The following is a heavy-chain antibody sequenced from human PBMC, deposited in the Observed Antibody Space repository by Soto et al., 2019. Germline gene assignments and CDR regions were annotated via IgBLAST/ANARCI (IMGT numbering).Heavy chain of an antibody. Sequence: QVQLVQSGAEVKKPGASVKVSCKASGYTFTSYGISWVRQAPGQGLEWLGWISAYNGNTNYAQKLQGRGTMTTDTSTSTAYMELRSLRSDDTAVYYCARVNYSNRSYYYYYYMDVWGKGTTVTVSS. D-gene: IGHD4-4*01. J-gene: IGHJ6*03. CDR2: ISAYNGNT. V-gene: IGHV1-18*01. CDR3: ARVNYSNRSYYYYYYMDV. CDR1: GYTFTSYG.